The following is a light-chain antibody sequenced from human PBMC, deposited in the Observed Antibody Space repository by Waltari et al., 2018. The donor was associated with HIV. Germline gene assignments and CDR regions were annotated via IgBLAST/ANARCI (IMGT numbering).Light chain of an antibody. CDR1: SSDIGAYKH. Sequence: QSALTQPASVSGSRGQSITISCTGTSSDIGAYKHVSWYQHHPAKAPKLMIYEVNGRPSGISSRFAGSKSGNTASLTISGLQAEDESDYYCCSYAGTYIVFGTGTEVTVL. CDR3: CSYAGTYIV. CDR2: EVN. J-gene: IGLJ1*01. V-gene: IGLV2-14*01.